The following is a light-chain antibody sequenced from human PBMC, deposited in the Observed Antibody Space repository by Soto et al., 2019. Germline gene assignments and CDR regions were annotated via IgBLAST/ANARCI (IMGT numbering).Light chain of an antibody. Sequence: QPVLTQPPSASGTPGQRVTISCSGSSSNIGNNNVYWYQQLPGTAPKLLIYGSNQRPSGVPDRFSGSKSGTSASLAISGLRSEDEADYYCAAWDDSLTGLLFGGGTKVTVL. J-gene: IGLJ2*01. CDR3: AAWDDSLTGLL. V-gene: IGLV1-47*01. CDR2: GSN. CDR1: SSNIGNNN.